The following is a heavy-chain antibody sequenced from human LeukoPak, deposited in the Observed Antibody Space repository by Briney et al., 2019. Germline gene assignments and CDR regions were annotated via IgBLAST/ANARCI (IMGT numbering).Heavy chain of an antibody. CDR3: ARGPGATTSFDY. Sequence: PGGSLRLSCAASGFTVSSNYVSWVRQAPGKGLEWVSVIYSGGSTYYADSVKSRFTISRDNSKNTLYLQMNSLGAEDTAVYYCARGPGATTSFDYWGQGTLVTVSS. J-gene: IGHJ4*02. CDR2: IYSGGST. V-gene: IGHV3-53*01. D-gene: IGHD1-26*01. CDR1: GFTVSSNY.